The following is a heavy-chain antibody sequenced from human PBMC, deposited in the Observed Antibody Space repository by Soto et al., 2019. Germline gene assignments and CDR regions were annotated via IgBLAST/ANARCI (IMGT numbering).Heavy chain of an antibody. Sequence: TSETLSLTCTVSCGSISSYYWSWIRQPPGKGLEWIGYIYYSGSTNYNPSLKSRVTISVDTSKNQFSLKLSSVTAADTAVYYCARILWDSSGWYIDYWGQGTLVTVSS. CDR1: CGSISSYY. CDR2: IYYSGST. V-gene: IGHV4-59*01. J-gene: IGHJ4*02. D-gene: IGHD6-19*01. CDR3: ARILWDSSGWYIDY.